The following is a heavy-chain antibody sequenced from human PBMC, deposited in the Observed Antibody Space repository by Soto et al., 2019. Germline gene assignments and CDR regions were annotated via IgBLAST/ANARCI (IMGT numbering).Heavy chain of an antibody. D-gene: IGHD5-18*01. V-gene: IGHV1-46*01. CDR1: GYTFTSYY. Sequence: ASVKVSCKASGYTFTSYYMHWVRQAPGQGLEWMGIINPSGGSTSYAQKFQGRVTMTRDTSTSTVYMELSSLRSEDTAVYYCARGQADYGYSYGYYFDYWGQGTLVTVSS. CDR3: ARGQADYGYSYGYYFDY. CDR2: INPSGGST. J-gene: IGHJ4*02.